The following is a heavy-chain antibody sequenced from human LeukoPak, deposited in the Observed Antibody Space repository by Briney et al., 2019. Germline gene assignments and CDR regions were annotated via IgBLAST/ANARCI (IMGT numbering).Heavy chain of an antibody. V-gene: IGHV4-39*06. CDR3: ATSGDYEEFQT. CDR1: GGSINSKSLY. J-gene: IGHJ3*01. D-gene: IGHD3-16*01. Sequence: SETLSLTCTVSGGSINSKSLYWGWIRQPPGKRWEWIGSVYYSGTTYYNPSLKSRLSVSIDTSKDQFHLTLKSVTAADMALYYCATSGDYEEFQTWGHGTMLIVSS. CDR2: VYYSGTT.